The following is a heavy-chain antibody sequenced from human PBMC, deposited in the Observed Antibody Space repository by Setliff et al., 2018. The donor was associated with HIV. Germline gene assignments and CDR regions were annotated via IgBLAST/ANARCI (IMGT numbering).Heavy chain of an antibody. CDR1: GYSISSGYY. D-gene: IGHD3-16*02. Sequence: PSETLSLTCTVSGYSISSGYYWGWIRQPPGKGLEWIGSIYYSGSTYYNPSLKSRVTISVDTSKNQFSLKLSSVTAADTAVYYCASQYYDYVWGSYRYGYFDYWGQGTLVTVSS. V-gene: IGHV4-38-2*02. CDR3: ASQYYDYVWGSYRYGYFDY. CDR2: IYYSGST. J-gene: IGHJ4*02.